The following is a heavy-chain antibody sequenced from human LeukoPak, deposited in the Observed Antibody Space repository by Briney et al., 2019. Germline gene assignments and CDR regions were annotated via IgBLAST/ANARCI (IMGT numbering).Heavy chain of an antibody. Sequence: GGSLRLSCAVSGFTFRTYWMHWVRQVPGKGLVRVSRINEDGSITNYADSVTGRFRISRDNAENTLYLQMNSLRAEDTAVYYCGRDLGGRSGLWGQGTLVTVSS. D-gene: IGHD1-26*01. V-gene: IGHV3-74*01. CDR1: GFTFRTYW. J-gene: IGHJ4*02. CDR3: GRDLGGRSGL. CDR2: INEDGSIT.